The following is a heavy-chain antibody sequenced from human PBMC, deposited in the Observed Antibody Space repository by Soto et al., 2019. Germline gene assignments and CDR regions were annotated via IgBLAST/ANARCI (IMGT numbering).Heavy chain of an antibody. CDR3: AIAVANDAFDI. Sequence: PSETLSLTCTFSGGSISSGDYYWSWIRQPPGKGLEWIGYIYYSGSTYYNPSLKSRVTISVDTSKNQFSLKLSSVTAADTAVYYCAIAVANDAFDIWGQGTMVTVSS. J-gene: IGHJ3*02. D-gene: IGHD5-12*01. CDR2: IYYSGST. V-gene: IGHV4-30-4*01. CDR1: GGSISSGDYY.